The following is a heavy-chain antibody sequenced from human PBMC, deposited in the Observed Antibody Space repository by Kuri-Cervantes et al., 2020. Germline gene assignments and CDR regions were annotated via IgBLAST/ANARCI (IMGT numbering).Heavy chain of an antibody. D-gene: IGHD3-10*01. CDR3: ASAGRDRDYYYGMDV. CDR1: GGSFSGHY. Sequence: GSLRLSCAVYGGSFSGHYWSWIRQPPGKGLEWIGYIYYSGSTNYNPSLKSRVTISVDTSKNQFSLRLSSVTAADTAVYYCASAGRDRDYYYGMDVWGQGTTVTVSS. V-gene: IGHV4-59*11. CDR2: IYYSGST. J-gene: IGHJ6*02.